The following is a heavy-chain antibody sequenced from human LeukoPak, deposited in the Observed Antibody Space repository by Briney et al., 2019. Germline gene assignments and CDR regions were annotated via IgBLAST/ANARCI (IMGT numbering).Heavy chain of an antibody. Sequence: ASVKVSCKASGYTFTSYGISWVRQAPGQGLEWMGWISAYNGNTNYAQKLQGRVTMTTDTSTSTAYMELRSLRSDDTAVYYCARDGEDIVVVPAAIGGQGNWFDPWGQGTLVTVSS. D-gene: IGHD2-2*02. CDR3: ARDGEDIVVVPAAIGGQGNWFDP. CDR2: ISAYNGNT. V-gene: IGHV1-18*01. J-gene: IGHJ5*02. CDR1: GYTFTSYG.